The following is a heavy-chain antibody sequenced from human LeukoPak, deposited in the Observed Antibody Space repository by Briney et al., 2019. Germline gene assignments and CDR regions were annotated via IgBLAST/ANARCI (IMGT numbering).Heavy chain of an antibody. D-gene: IGHD6-19*01. CDR1: GFTFSSYA. Sequence: GRSLRLSCAASGFTFSSYAMHWVRQAPGKGLEGVAVISYDGSNKYYADSVKGRFTISRDNSKNTLYLQMNSLRAEDTAVYYCARAGGWSKPFDYWGQGTLVTVSS. J-gene: IGHJ4*02. CDR2: ISYDGSNK. CDR3: ARAGGWSKPFDY. V-gene: IGHV3-30-3*01.